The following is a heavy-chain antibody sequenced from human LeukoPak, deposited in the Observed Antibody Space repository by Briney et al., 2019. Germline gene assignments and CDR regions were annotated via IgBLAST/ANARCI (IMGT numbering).Heavy chain of an antibody. CDR1: GGSVSTYY. CDR2: IYTSGST. V-gene: IGHV4-4*07. J-gene: IGHJ4*02. CDR3: ARDSTIFGVFDY. D-gene: IGHD3-3*01. Sequence: SETLSLTCTVSGGSVSTYYWNWIRQPPGKGLEWVGRIYTSGSTKYNPSLKSRVTMSVDTSRNQFSLKLSSVTAADTAVYYCARDSTIFGVFDYWGQGTLVTVSS.